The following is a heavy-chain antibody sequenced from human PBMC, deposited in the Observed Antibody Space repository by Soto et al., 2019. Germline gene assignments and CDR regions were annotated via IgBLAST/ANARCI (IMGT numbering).Heavy chain of an antibody. CDR3: ARDLPVALGSRSYYYYYYGMDV. CDR1: GYTFTGYY. CDR2: INPNSGGT. Sequence: WASVKVSCKASGYTFTGYYMHWVRQAPGQGLEWMGWINPNSGGTNYAQKFQGRVTMTRDTSISTAYMELSRLGSDDTAVYYCARDLPVALGSRSYYYYYYGMDVWGQGTTVTVSS. D-gene: IGHD3-16*01. J-gene: IGHJ6*02. V-gene: IGHV1-2*02.